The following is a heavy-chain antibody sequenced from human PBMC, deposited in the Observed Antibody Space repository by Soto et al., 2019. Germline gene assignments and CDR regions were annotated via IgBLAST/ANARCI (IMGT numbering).Heavy chain of an antibody. V-gene: IGHV1-46*01. Sequence: QVQLVQSGAEVMKPGASVKISCKTSGYTFTNNYINWVRQAPGQGLEWVGLINPNGASTTYAQNFQGRVTMTRDTSTSTVYMELSSLRSDDTAVYYCARVYGLVKNDDFWSGYYDYWGQGTLVTVSS. CDR3: ARVYGLVKNDDFWSGYYDY. D-gene: IGHD3-3*01. CDR1: GYTFTNNY. J-gene: IGHJ4*02. CDR2: INPNGAST.